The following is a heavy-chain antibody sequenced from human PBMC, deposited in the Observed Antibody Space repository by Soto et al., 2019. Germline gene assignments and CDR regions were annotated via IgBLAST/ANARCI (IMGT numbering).Heavy chain of an antibody. Sequence: QVQLVQSGAEVKKPGSSVKVSCKASGGTFSSYAISWVRQAPGQGLEWMGGIIPIFGTANYAQKFQGRVKITENESTRIDYMGVGSPGFEDTAMFFFARVGGGDYGGNFDYWGQGTLVTVSS. V-gene: IGHV1-69*01. CDR2: IIPIFGTA. CDR3: ARVGGGDYGGNFDY. CDR1: GGTFSSYA. D-gene: IGHD4-17*01. J-gene: IGHJ4*02.